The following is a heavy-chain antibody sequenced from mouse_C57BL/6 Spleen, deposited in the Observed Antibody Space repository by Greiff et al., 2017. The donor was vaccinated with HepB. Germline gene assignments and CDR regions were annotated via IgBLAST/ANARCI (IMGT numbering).Heavy chain of an antibody. CDR2: ISDGGSYT. CDR1: GFTFSSYA. V-gene: IGHV5-4*01. D-gene: IGHD2-3*01. J-gene: IGHJ2*01. Sequence: EVKLMESGGGLVKPGGSLKLSCAASGFTFSSYAMSWVRQTPEKRLEWVATISDGGSYTYYPDNVKGRFTISRDNAKNNLYLQMSHLKSEDTAMYYCARDHSGYSPFDYWGQGTTLTVSS. CDR3: ARDHSGYSPFDY.